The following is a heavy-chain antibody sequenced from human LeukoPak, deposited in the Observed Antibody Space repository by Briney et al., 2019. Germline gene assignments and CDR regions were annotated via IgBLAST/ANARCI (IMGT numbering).Heavy chain of an antibody. CDR1: GGSIGSGGYS. CDR3: ARSQYDSSGYYILF. V-gene: IGHV4-30-2*01. Sequence: SETLSLTCAVSGGSIGSGGYSWSWIRQPPGKGLEWIGYIYHSGSTYYNPSLKSRVTISVDRSKNQFSLKLSSVTAADTAVYYCARSQYDSSGYYILFWGQGTLVTVSS. D-gene: IGHD3-22*01. CDR2: IYHSGST. J-gene: IGHJ4*02.